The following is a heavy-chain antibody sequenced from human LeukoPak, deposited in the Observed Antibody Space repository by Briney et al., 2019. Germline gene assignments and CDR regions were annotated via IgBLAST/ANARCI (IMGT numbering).Heavy chain of an antibody. V-gene: IGHV4-38-2*02. Sequence: SETLSLTCTVSGGSISSGYYWGWIRPPPGKGLEWIGSIYHSGSTYYNPSLKSRVTISVDTSKNQFSLKLSSVTAADTAVYYCARYIIHYYGSGTAGDYWGQGTLVTVSS. D-gene: IGHD3-10*01. CDR3: ARYIIHYYGSGTAGDY. CDR1: GGSISSGYY. CDR2: IYHSGST. J-gene: IGHJ4*02.